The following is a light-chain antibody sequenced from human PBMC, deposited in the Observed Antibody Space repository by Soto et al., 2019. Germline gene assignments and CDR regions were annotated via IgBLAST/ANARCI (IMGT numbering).Light chain of an antibody. CDR3: QQYDSLSVT. CDR1: QTISTW. J-gene: IGKJ1*01. CDR2: DAS. V-gene: IGKV1-5*01. Sequence: IQVTQSPPTLSASVGDRVTITCRASQTISTWMAWYQQKPGKAPKLLVYDASTLQSGVASRFSGSGSGTEFTLTISSLQPEDFATYYCQQYDSLSVTFGQGTKVDIK.